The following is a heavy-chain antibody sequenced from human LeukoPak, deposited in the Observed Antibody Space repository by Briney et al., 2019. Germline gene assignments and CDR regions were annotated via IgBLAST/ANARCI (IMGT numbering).Heavy chain of an antibody. D-gene: IGHD6-13*01. CDR2: IYTSGST. CDR3: ARGGSLSNAFDI. J-gene: IGHJ3*02. Sequence: SETLSLTCRVPRGHISSYLWSWIRQPAGKGQERIGRIYTSGSTNYNPSLKSRVTMSVDTSRNQFSLRLNSVTAADTAVYYCARGGSLSNAFDIWGQGTMVTVSS. CDR1: RGHISSYL. V-gene: IGHV4-4*07.